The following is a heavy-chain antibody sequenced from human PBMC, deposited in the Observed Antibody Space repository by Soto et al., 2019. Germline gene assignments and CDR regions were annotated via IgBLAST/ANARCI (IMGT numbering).Heavy chain of an antibody. CDR2: ISSSSSTI. CDR3: ARDRGWSLFDY. CDR1: GFTFSSYS. Sequence: GSLRLSCAASGFTFSSYSMNWVRQAPGKGLEWVSYISSSSSTIYYADSVKGRFTISRDNAKNTLYLQMSSLRAEDTAVYYCARDRGWSLFDYWGQGTLVTVSS. J-gene: IGHJ4*02. V-gene: IGHV3-48*04. D-gene: IGHD6-19*01.